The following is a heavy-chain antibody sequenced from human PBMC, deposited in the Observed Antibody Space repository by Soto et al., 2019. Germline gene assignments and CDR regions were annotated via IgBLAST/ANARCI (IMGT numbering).Heavy chain of an antibody. Sequence: SVKVSCKASGGTFSSYRINWVRQAPGQGLEWVGGIVPIYRTADYAQKFQGRVTITADEPTSTAFMELSSLKSEDTAVFYCARGYCSGGNCYSGMDVWGQGTMVTVSS. J-gene: IGHJ6*02. CDR3: ARGYCSGGNCYSGMDV. V-gene: IGHV1-69*13. CDR2: IVPIYRTA. D-gene: IGHD2-15*01. CDR1: GGTFSSYR.